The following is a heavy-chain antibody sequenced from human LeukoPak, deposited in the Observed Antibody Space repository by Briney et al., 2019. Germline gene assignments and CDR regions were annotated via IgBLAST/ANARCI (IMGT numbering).Heavy chain of an antibody. D-gene: IGHD3-16*01. CDR1: GGSISSSYW. CDR3: ARAKIDMKPVLKTWAFDI. CDR2: IYHSGST. V-gene: IGHV4-4*02. Sequence: PSETLSLTCAVSGGSISSSYWWTWVRQPPGMGLEWIGEIYHSGSTNYNPSLKRRVTMSIDKSKNQFSLKLSSVTAADTAVYYCARAKIDMKPVLKTWAFDIWGQGTMVTVSS. J-gene: IGHJ3*02.